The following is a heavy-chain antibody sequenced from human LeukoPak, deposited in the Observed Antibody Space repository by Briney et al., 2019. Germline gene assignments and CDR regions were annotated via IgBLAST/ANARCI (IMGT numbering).Heavy chain of an antibody. CDR2: IYHSGST. V-gene: IGHV4-39*07. CDR3: ARVGYYDSSGYSDY. CDR1: GGSISSSSYY. J-gene: IGHJ4*02. Sequence: SETLSLTCTVSGGSISSSSYYWGWIRQPPGKGLEWIGSIYHSGSTYYNPSLKSRVTISVDTSKNQFSLKLSSVTAADTAVYYCARVGYYDSSGYSDYWGQGTLVTVSS. D-gene: IGHD3-22*01.